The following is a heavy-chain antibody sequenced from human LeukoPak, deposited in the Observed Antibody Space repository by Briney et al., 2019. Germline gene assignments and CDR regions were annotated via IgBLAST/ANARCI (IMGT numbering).Heavy chain of an antibody. Sequence: ASVKVSCKASGGTFSSYAISWVRQAPGQGLEWMGRIIPILGIANYAQKFQGRVTITADKSTSTAYMELSSLRSEDTAVYYCARGRPYYYDSSGSKVDYWGQGTLVTVSS. J-gene: IGHJ4*02. CDR2: IIPILGIA. CDR3: ARGRPYYYDSSGSKVDY. D-gene: IGHD3-22*01. V-gene: IGHV1-69*04. CDR1: GGTFSSYA.